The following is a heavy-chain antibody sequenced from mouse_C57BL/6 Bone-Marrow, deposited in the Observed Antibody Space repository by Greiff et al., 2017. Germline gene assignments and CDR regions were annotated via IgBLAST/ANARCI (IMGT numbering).Heavy chain of an antibody. CDR1: GYTFTSYG. CDR2: IYPRSGNT. Sequence: QVHVKQSGAELARPGASVKLSCKASGYTFTSYGISWVKQRTGQGLEWIGEIYPRSGNTYYNEKFKGKATLTADKSSSTPYMELRSLTSEDSAVYFCARSKYYGSSPYWGQGTLVTVSA. D-gene: IGHD1-1*01. CDR3: ARSKYYGSSPY. J-gene: IGHJ3*01. V-gene: IGHV1-81*01.